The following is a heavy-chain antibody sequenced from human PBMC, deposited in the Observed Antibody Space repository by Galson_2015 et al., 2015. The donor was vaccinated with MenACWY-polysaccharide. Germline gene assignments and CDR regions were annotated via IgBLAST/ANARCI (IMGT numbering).Heavy chain of an antibody. CDR2: ISGSGGST. CDR3: AKYSIEVAGSLKNHFDY. J-gene: IGHJ4*02. Sequence: SLRLSCAASGFTFSSYAMSWVRQAPGKGLEWVSTISGSGGSTYQADSVKGRFTISRDNSKNTLYLQMNSLRAEDTALYYCAKYSIEVAGSLKNHFDYWGQGTLVTVSS. D-gene: IGHD6-19*01. V-gene: IGHV3-23*01. CDR1: GFTFSSYA.